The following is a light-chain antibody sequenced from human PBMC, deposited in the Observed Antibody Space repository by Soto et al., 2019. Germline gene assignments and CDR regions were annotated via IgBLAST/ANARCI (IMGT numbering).Light chain of an antibody. Sequence: QSVLTQPASVSGSPGQSITISCTGTSSDVGGYDYVSWYQHYPGKAPKLMIFEVNNRPSGVSIRFSGSKTGNTASLTISGLQAEDEADYYCSSFTSSSTWVFGGGTKVTVL. V-gene: IGLV2-14*01. CDR2: EVN. CDR1: SSDVGGYDY. CDR3: SSFTSSSTWV. J-gene: IGLJ3*02.